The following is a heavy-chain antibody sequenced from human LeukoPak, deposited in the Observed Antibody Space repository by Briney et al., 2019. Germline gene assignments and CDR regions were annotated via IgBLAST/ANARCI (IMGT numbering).Heavy chain of an antibody. CDR3: ARMGWYQLLYGGYCHQ. J-gene: IGHJ1*01. CDR1: GYTFTSYG. D-gene: IGHD2-2*02. V-gene: IGHV1-18*01. CDR2: ISAYNGNT. Sequence: ASVKVSCKASGYTFTSYGISWVRQAPGQGLEWMGWISAYNGNTNYAQKLQGRVTMTTDTSTSTAYMELRSLRFDDTAVYYCARMGWYQLLYGGYCHQGGEGTVVSVSS.